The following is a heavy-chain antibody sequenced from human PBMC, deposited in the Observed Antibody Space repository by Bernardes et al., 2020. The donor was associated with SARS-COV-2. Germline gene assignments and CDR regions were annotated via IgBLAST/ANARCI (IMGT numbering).Heavy chain of an antibody. CDR1: GFPFSTFD. J-gene: IGHJ6*02. CDR2: INSDGSST. CDR3: ARETGYSSSSDYYYYYGMDV. Sequence: GGSLRLSCAASGFPFSTFDMSWVRQAPGKGLVWVSRINSDGSSTSYADSVKGRFTISRDNAKNTLYLQMNSLRAEDTAVYYCARETGYSSSSDYYYYYGMDVWGQGTTVTVSS. V-gene: IGHV3-74*01. D-gene: IGHD6-13*01.